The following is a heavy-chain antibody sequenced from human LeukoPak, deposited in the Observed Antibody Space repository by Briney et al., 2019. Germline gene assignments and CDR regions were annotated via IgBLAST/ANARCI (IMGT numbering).Heavy chain of an antibody. CDR3: AKQRDYYDSSGYYRGYYFDY. V-gene: IGHV3-23*01. J-gene: IGHJ4*02. CDR1: GFTFSSYA. CDR2: ISGSSTRT. D-gene: IGHD3-22*01. Sequence: GGSLRLSCADSGFTFSSYAMCWVRQAPGKGLEWVSSISGSSTRTYYADSVKGRFTVSRDNPKNTLYLQMNSLRAEDTAVYYCAKQRDYYDSSGYYRGYYFDYWGQGTLVTVSS.